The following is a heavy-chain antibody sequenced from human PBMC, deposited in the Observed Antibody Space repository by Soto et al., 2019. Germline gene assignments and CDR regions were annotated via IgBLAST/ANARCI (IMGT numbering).Heavy chain of an antibody. Sequence: GESLKISCKGSGYSFTSYWISWVRQMPGKGLEWMGRIDPSDSYTNYSPSFQGHVTISADKSISTAYLQWSSLKASDAAMYYCARPLPPDSSGYYYYYGMDVWGQGTTVTVSS. D-gene: IGHD3-22*01. CDR1: GYSFTSYW. V-gene: IGHV5-10-1*01. CDR2: IDPSDSYT. J-gene: IGHJ6*02. CDR3: ARPLPPDSSGYYYYYGMDV.